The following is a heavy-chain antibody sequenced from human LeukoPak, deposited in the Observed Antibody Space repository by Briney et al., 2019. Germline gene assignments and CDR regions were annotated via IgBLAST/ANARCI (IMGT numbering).Heavy chain of an antibody. CDR3: ARVQTPYYGGDEIGY. D-gene: IGHD2-21*01. Sequence: GRSLRLSCAASGFTFDDYAMHWVRQAPGKGLEWVSGISWNSGSIGYADSVKGRFTISRDNAKNSLYLQMNSLRAEDTAVYYCARVQTPYYGGDEIGYWGQGTLVIVSS. J-gene: IGHJ4*02. CDR1: GFTFDDYA. CDR2: ISWNSGSI. V-gene: IGHV3-9*01.